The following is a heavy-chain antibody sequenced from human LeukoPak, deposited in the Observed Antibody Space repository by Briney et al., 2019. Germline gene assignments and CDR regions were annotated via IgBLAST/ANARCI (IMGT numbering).Heavy chain of an antibody. CDR3: AKVYYSSSYYDFDY. CDR2: ISGSGGRI. V-gene: IGHV3-23*01. Sequence: PGGSLRLSCAASGFTFNNYAMSWVRQAPGRGLEWVSTISGSGGRINYADTVRGRVTISRDNSRNTLYLQMNSLRAEDTAVYYCAKVYYSSSYYDFDYWGQGTLVTVSS. D-gene: IGHD6-13*01. J-gene: IGHJ4*02. CDR1: GFTFNNYA.